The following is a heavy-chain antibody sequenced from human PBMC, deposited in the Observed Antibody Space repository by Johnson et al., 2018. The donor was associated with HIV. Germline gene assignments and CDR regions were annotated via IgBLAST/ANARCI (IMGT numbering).Heavy chain of an antibody. V-gene: IGHV3-23*04. CDR3: ARAPEVRGVDAFDV. CDR1: GFTFSSYA. J-gene: IGHJ3*01. D-gene: IGHD3-10*01. Sequence: VQLVESGGGLVQPGGSLRLSCAASGFTFSSYAMSWVRQAPGKGLAWVSSSSGSGGTTYYADSVKGRFAISRDNAKNTLYLQMNSLRAEDTALYYCARAPEVRGVDAFDVWGQGTMVTVSS. CDR2: SSGSGGTT.